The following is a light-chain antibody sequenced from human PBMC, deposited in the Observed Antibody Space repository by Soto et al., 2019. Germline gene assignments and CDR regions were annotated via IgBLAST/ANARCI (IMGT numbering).Light chain of an antibody. J-gene: IGKJ2*01. CDR1: QSVASN. Sequence: EIVMTQSPASLSVSPGDGATLSCRASQSVASNVAWYQQKPGQGPRLLIHGASTRAAGVPARFSGSGSATDFTLTISSLQSEDFAVNYCQQYHNWPPQYTFGQGTKLQIK. CDR2: GAS. CDR3: QQYHNWPPQYT. V-gene: IGKV3-15*01.